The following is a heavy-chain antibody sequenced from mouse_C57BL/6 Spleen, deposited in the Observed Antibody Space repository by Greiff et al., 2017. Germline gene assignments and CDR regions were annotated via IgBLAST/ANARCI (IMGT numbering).Heavy chain of an antibody. CDR1: GFTFSSYA. CDR2: ISSGGDNI. D-gene: IGHD1-1*01. V-gene: IGHV5-9-1*02. CDR3: TRDHYGSHWYFDV. Sequence: EVKVVESGAGLVKPGGSLKLSCAASGFTFSSYAMSWVRQTPEKRLEWVAYISSGGDNIYYADTVKGRFTITRDNARNTLYLKMSSLKSEDTARDYCTRDHYGSHWYFDVWGTGTTVTVAS. J-gene: IGHJ1*03.